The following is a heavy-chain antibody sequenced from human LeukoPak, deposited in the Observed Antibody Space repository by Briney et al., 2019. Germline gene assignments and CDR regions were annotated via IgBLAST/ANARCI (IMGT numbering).Heavy chain of an antibody. D-gene: IGHD2-2*01. V-gene: IGHV1-18*01. CDR2: ISAYNGNT. CDR1: GYTFTSYG. Sequence: ASVKVSCKASGYTFTSYGISWVRQAPGQGLEWMGWISAYNGNTNYAQKLQGRVTMTRDTSTSTVYMALSSLRSDDTAVYYCAREEYQLLPETYWGQGTLVTVSS. CDR3: AREEYQLLPETY. J-gene: IGHJ4*02.